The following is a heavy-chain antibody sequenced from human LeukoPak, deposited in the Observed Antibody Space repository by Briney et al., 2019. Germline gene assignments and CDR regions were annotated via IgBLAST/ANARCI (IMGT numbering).Heavy chain of an antibody. V-gene: IGHV1-3*04. CDR3: ARDLPSAYFYYGMDV. D-gene: IGHD2-2*01. CDR2: INTGNGDT. Sequence: GASVKVSCKASGYTFTSYAMHWVRQAPGQRLEWMGWINTGNGDTKYSQNFQGRVTITRDTSANSAYMDLSSLRSEDTAVYYCARDLPSAYFYYGMDVWGQGTTVTVSS. CDR1: GYTFTSYA. J-gene: IGHJ6*02.